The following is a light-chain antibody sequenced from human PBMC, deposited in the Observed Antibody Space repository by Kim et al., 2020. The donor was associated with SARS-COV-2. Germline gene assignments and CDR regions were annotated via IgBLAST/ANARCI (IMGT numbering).Light chain of an antibody. CDR1: QSISTY. CDR2: AAS. Sequence: DIQMTQSPSSLSASVGDRVTIACRASQSISTYLNWYQQKPGKAPNLLIYAASRLQSGVPSRFSGSGSGTDFTLTISSLQPEDCATYYCQQSHTAPLLTFGGGTKVDIK. J-gene: IGKJ4*01. CDR3: QQSHTAPLLT. V-gene: IGKV1-39*01.